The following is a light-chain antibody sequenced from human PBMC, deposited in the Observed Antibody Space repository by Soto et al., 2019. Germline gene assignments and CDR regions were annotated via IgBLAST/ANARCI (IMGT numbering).Light chain of an antibody. Sequence: QSVLTQPPSASGTPGQRVTISCSGSRSSIGSNTVNWYQHLPGTPPKLLIYSNNHPPSGVPDPFSASKTGASASLAISGLQSEDEGDYYCAAWDASLGGFYVFGTGTKLTVL. V-gene: IGLV1-44*01. CDR2: SNN. CDR3: AAWDASLGGFYV. CDR1: RSSIGSNT. J-gene: IGLJ1*01.